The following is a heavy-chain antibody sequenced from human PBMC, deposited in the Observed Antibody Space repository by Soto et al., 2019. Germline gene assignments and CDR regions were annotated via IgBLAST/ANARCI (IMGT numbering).Heavy chain of an antibody. D-gene: IGHD3-10*01. CDR1: GYTFTGYY. CDR2: INPNSGGT. Sequence: QVPLVQSGAEVKKPGASVKVSCKASGYTFTGYYMHWVRQAPGQGLEWMGWINPNSGGTNYAQKFQGWVTMTRDTSISTAYRELSRLRSDDTAVYYCARELRITMVRGVMNWFDPWGQGTLVTVSS. V-gene: IGHV1-2*04. CDR3: ARELRITMVRGVMNWFDP. J-gene: IGHJ5*02.